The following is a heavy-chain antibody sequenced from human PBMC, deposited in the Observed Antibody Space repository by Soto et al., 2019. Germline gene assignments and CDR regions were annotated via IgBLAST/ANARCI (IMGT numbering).Heavy chain of an antibody. J-gene: IGHJ4*02. CDR3: ARVRHGWTFFDY. D-gene: IGHD6-19*01. Sequence: SETRSLTCTVSGGSVSSFFWSWIRQPPGRGLEWIGYLYYGGSTHYSPSLKSRVTISVDTSQNQFSLNLMSVTAADTAIYYCARVRHGWTFFDYWSQGTLVT. V-gene: IGHV4-59*02. CDR1: GGSVSSFF. CDR2: LYYGGST.